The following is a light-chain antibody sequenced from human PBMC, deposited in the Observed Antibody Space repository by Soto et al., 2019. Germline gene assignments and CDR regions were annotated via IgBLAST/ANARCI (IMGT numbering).Light chain of an antibody. J-gene: IGKJ3*01. CDR1: QSVRSNY. CDR3: QQFGSSPGFT. V-gene: IGKV3-20*01. CDR2: GAS. Sequence: EIVLTQSPGTLSLSSGERATLSCRASQSVRSNYLAWYQQKPGQAPRLLIYGASSRATGIPDRFSGSGSGTDFTLTISRLEPEDFAVYYCQQFGSSPGFTFGPGTKVDIK.